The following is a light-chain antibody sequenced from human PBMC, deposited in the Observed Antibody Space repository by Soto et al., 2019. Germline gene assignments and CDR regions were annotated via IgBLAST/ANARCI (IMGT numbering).Light chain of an antibody. CDR3: QQGNSFPFT. CDR2: AAS. Sequence: DIHITQSPFTLSSAVGDRITITFRASQSISTFLNWYQQTPGKAPELLIYAASNLQSEVPSRFSGSGSGTDFTLTISSLQPEDFVTYYRQQGNSFPFTFGQGTRLEIK. CDR1: QSISTF. V-gene: IGKV1-39*01. J-gene: IGKJ5*01.